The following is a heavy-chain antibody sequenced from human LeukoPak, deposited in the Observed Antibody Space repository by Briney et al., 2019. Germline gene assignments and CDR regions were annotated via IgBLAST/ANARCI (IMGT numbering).Heavy chain of an antibody. J-gene: IGHJ4*02. CDR2: INTDGSST. V-gene: IGHV3-74*01. D-gene: IGHD3-22*01. CDR3: VVWGEDSSGHRFDH. CDR1: GFTFNSYW. Sequence: GGSLRLSCAASGFTFNSYWMHWVRQAPGKGLLWVSRINTDGSSTHYADSVQGRLTISRDNAKNMLYLQMNGLRAEDTAVYYCVVWGEDSSGHRFDHWGQGTLVTVSS.